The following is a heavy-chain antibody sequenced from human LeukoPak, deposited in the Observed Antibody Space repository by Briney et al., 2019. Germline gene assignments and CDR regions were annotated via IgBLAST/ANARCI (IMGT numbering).Heavy chain of an antibody. V-gene: IGHV3-20*04. D-gene: IGHD3-10*01. J-gene: IGHJ6*03. Sequence: GGSLRLSCAASGFTFDDYGMSWVRHAPGKGLEWVSGINWNGGSTGYADSVKGRFTISRDNAKNSLYLQMNSLRAEDTALYYRAREGVDYYYYYMDVWGKGTTVTVSS. CDR3: AREGVDYYYYYMDV. CDR1: GFTFDDYG. CDR2: INWNGGST.